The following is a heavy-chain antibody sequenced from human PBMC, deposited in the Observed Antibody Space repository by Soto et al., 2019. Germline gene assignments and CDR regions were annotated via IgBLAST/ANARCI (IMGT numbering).Heavy chain of an antibody. Sequence: SLRLSCAASGFTFSSYGMHWVRQAPGKGLEWVAVISYDGSNKYYADSVKGRFTISRDNSKNTLYPQMNSLRAEDTAVYYCAKRGGDRGRSFDYWGQGTLVTVSS. CDR1: GFTFSSYG. D-gene: IGHD3-10*01. CDR2: ISYDGSNK. CDR3: AKRGGDRGRSFDY. V-gene: IGHV3-30*18. J-gene: IGHJ4*02.